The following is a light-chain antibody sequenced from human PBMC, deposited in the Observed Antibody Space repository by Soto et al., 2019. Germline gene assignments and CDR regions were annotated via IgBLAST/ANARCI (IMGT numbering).Light chain of an antibody. V-gene: IGKV3-20*01. CDR2: GAS. Sequence: QSPGTLALSPGERATLSCRASQSVSSNYLAWYQQKPGQAPRLLIYGASSRATGIPDRFSGSGSGTDFTLTISRLEPEDFAVYYCPQYGSSPPITFGQGTRLEI. CDR1: QSVSSNY. J-gene: IGKJ5*01. CDR3: PQYGSSPPIT.